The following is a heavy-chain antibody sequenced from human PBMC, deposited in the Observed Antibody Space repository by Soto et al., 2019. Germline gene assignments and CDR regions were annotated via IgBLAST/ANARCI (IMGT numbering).Heavy chain of an antibody. J-gene: IGHJ4*02. CDR3: AQDPDYSNYVPSGGDY. CDR2: ISYDGSNK. Sequence: QVQLVESGGGVVQPGRSLRLSCAASGFTFSSYGMHWVRQAPGKGLEWVAVISYDGSNKYYADSVKGRFTISRDNSKNTLYLQMNSLRAEDTAVYYCAQDPDYSNYVPSGGDYWGQGTLVTVSS. CDR1: GFTFSSYG. D-gene: IGHD4-4*01. V-gene: IGHV3-30*18.